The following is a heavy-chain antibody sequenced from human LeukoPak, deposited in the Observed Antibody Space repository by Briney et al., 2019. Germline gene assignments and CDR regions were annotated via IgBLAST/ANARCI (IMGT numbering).Heavy chain of an antibody. J-gene: IGHJ4*02. V-gene: IGHV1-69*04. CDR2: IIPIFGIA. CDR3: ASLYDSNDY. CDR1: AGTFSSYA. D-gene: IGHD3-3*01. Sequence: AAKVFCRASAGTFSSYAISWWRQATGQGLEWMGRIIPIFGIANYAQKFQGRVTITADKSTSTASMGLSSLRSEDTAVYYCASLYDSNDYWGKGTLVTVSS.